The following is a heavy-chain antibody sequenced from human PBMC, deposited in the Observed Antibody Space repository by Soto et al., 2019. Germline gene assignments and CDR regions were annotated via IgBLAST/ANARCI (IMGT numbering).Heavy chain of an antibody. Sequence: QVQLVQSGAEVKKTGSSVNVSCKASGGTFSSYTISWVRQAPGQGLEWMGRIIPILGIANYAQKFQGRVTITADKSTSTAYMELSSLRSEDTAVYYCARVGIAVACTERYYFDYWGKGTLVTVSS. CDR2: IIPILGIA. CDR1: GGTFSSYT. J-gene: IGHJ4*02. CDR3: ARVGIAVACTERYYFDY. V-gene: IGHV1-69*02. D-gene: IGHD6-19*01.